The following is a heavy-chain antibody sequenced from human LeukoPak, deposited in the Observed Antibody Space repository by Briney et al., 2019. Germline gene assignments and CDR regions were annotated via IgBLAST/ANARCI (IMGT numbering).Heavy chain of an antibody. J-gene: IGHJ4*02. CDR2: ISSSSSYI. V-gene: IGHV3-21*01. D-gene: IGHD5-12*01. CDR1: GFTFSSYS. Sequence: GGSLRLSCAASGFTFSSYSMNWVRQAPGKGLEWVSSISSSSSYIYYADSVKGRFTISRDNAKNSLYLQMNSLRAEDTAVYYCARAFGYSGYDSDYWGQGTLVTVSP. CDR3: ARAFGYSGYDSDY.